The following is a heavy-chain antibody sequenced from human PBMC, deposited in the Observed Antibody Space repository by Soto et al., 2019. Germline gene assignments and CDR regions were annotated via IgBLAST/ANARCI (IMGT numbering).Heavy chain of an antibody. J-gene: IGHJ5*02. CDR1: GGSFSGYY. D-gene: IGHD4-17*01. Sequence: SETLSLTCAVYGGSFSGYYWSWIRQPPGKGLEWIGEINHSGSTNYNPSLKSRVTISVDTSKNQFSLKLSSVTAADTAVYYCARGSLRWYRSPTYWFDPWGQGTLVTVSS. CDR2: INHSGST. V-gene: IGHV4-34*01. CDR3: ARGSLRWYRSPTYWFDP.